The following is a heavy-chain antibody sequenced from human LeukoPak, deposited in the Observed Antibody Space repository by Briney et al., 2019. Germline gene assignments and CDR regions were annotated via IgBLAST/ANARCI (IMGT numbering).Heavy chain of an antibody. J-gene: IGHJ6*02. CDR2: IWYDGSNK. D-gene: IGHD5-12*01. Sequence: GRSLRLSCAASGFTFSSYGMHWVRQAPGKGLEWVAVIWYDGSNKYYADSVKGRFTISRDNSKNTPYLQMNSLRAEDTAVYYCAREIGDIVATKYYYYYYGMDVWGQGTTVTVSS. CDR1: GFTFSSYG. V-gene: IGHV3-33*01. CDR3: AREIGDIVATKYYYYYYGMDV.